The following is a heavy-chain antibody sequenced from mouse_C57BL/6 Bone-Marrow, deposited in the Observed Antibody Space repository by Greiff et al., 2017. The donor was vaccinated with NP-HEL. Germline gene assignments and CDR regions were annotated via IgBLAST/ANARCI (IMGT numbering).Heavy chain of an antibody. CDR1: GYSFTSYC. D-gene: IGHD1-1*01. V-gene: IGHV1-66*01. J-gene: IGHJ3*01. CDR2: IYPGSGNT. CDR3: ASRYGSPWFAY. Sequence: QVQLQQSGPELVKPGASVKISCKASGYSFTSYCIHWVKQRPGQGLEWIGWIYPGSGNTKYNEKFKGKATLTADTSSSTAYMQLSSLTSEDSAVYYCASRYGSPWFAYWGQGTLVTVSA.